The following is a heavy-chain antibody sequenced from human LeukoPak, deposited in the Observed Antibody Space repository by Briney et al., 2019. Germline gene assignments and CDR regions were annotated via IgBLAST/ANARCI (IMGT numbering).Heavy chain of an antibody. D-gene: IGHD3-22*01. CDR3: ARGVKSSSGYYSPRYLRDAFDI. J-gene: IGHJ3*02. CDR2: ISYDGSNK. Sequence: PGGSLRLSCAASGFTFSSYAMHWVRQAPGKGLEWVAVISYDGSNKYYADSVKGRFTISRDNSKNTLYLQMNSLRAEDTAVYYCARGVKSSSGYYSPRYLRDAFDIWGQGTMGTVSS. CDR1: GFTFSSYA. V-gene: IGHV3-30*04.